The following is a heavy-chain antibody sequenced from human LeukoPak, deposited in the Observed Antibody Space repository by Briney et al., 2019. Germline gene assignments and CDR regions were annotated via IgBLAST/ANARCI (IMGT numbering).Heavy chain of an antibody. J-gene: IGHJ4*02. CDR1: VYSFTSYW. V-gene: IGHV5-51*01. CDR3: ARRMQQEYSYPYFDY. CDR2: IYPGGSDT. Sequence: GESLKISCKGSVYSFTSYWIGWVRQMPGKGLEWMGIIYPGGSDTRYSPSFQGQVTISADKSISTAYLQWSSLKASDTAMYYCARRMQQEYSYPYFDYWGQGTLVTVSS. D-gene: IGHD5-18*01.